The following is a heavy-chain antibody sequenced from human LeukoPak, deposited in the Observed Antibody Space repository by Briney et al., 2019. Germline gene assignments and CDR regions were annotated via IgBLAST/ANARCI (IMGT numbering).Heavy chain of an antibody. CDR2: INHSGST. CDR1: GGSFSGYY. J-gene: IGHJ4*02. CDR3: ARGLRGYSHYHLDY. D-gene: IGHD3-10*01. Sequence: SETLSLTCAVYGGSFSGYYWSWIRQPPGKGLEWIGEINHSGSTNYNPSLKSRVTISVDTSKNQFSLKLSSVTAADTAVYYCARGLRGYSHYHLDYWGQGTPVTVSS. V-gene: IGHV4-34*01.